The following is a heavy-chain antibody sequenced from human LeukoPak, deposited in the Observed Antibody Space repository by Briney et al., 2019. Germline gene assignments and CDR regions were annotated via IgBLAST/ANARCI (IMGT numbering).Heavy chain of an antibody. CDR1: GFTFSSYE. V-gene: IGHV3-48*03. CDR2: ISSSGSTI. Sequence: PGGSLRLSCAAAGFTFSSYEINWVRQAPGKGLEWVSSISSSGSTIYYADSVKGRFTISRDNAKNSLYLQMNSLRTEDTAVYYWAKVDTSGFYTWGERELVTVSS. CDR3: AKVDTSGFYT. D-gene: IGHD3-22*01. J-gene: IGHJ5*02.